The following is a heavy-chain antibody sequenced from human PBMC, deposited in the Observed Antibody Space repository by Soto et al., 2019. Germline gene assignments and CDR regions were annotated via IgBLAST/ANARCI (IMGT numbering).Heavy chain of an antibody. D-gene: IGHD2-21*02. V-gene: IGHV4-30-2*01. CDR2: IYHSGST. Sequence: SETLSLTCAVSGGSISSGGYSWSWIRQPPGKGLEWIGYIYHSGSTYHNPSLKSRVTISVDRSKNQFSLKLSSVTAADTAVYYCARGLAYCGGDCYESNWFDPWGQGTLVTVSS. J-gene: IGHJ5*02. CDR3: ARGLAYCGGDCYESNWFDP. CDR1: GGSISSGGYS.